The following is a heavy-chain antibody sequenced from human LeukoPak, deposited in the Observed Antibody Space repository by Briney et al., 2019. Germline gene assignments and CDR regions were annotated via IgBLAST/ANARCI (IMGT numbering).Heavy chain of an antibody. CDR2: IYTSGST. V-gene: IGHV4-61*02. D-gene: IGHD1-26*01. J-gene: IGHJ4*02. CDR1: GGSISSGSYY. Sequence: SQTLSLTCTVSGGSISSGSYYWSWIRQPAGKGLEWIGRIYTSGSTNYNPSLKSRVTISVDTSKNQFSLKLSSVTAADTAVYYCARGGADEWELSGMDYWGQGTLVTVSS. CDR3: ARGGADEWELSGMDY.